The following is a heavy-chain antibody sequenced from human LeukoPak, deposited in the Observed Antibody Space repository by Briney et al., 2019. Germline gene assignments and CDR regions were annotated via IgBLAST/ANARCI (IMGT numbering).Heavy chain of an antibody. Sequence: GASLRLSCAASGFTFSSYAMSWVRQAPGKGLEWVSAISGTGYTTSYADSVKGRFTISRDNSKNTLYLQMNSLRAEDTALYYCAKHDYGDYRDFDHWGQGTLVTVSS. CDR3: AKHDYGDYRDFDH. CDR1: GFTFSSYA. J-gene: IGHJ4*02. D-gene: IGHD4-17*01. CDR2: ISGTGYTT. V-gene: IGHV3-23*01.